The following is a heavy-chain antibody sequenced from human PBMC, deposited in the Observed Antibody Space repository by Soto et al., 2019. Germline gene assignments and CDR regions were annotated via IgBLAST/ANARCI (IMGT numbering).Heavy chain of an antibody. Sequence: GGSLRLSCAASGFTFSSYSMNWVRQAPGKGLEWVSYISSSSSTIYYADSVKGRFTISRDNAKNSLYLQMNSLRAEDTAVYYCARALEGYSSGWYHVSPDAFDIWGQGTMVTVSS. V-gene: IGHV3-48*01. D-gene: IGHD6-19*01. J-gene: IGHJ3*02. CDR2: ISSSSSTI. CDR3: ARALEGYSSGWYHVSPDAFDI. CDR1: GFTFSSYS.